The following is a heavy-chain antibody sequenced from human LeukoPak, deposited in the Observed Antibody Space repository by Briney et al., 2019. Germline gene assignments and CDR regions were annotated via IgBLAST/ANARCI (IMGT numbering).Heavy chain of an antibody. CDR3: ARLDPFHGYYYMDV. V-gene: IGHV5-51*01. CDR1: GYSFTSYW. CDR2: IYPGDSDT. Sequence: KGGESLQISCKGSGYSFTSYWIGWVRQLPGKGLEWMGIIYPGDSDTRYSPSFQGQVTISADKSISTAYLQWSSLKASDTAMYYCARLDPFHGYYYMDVWGKGTTVTVSS. J-gene: IGHJ6*03. D-gene: IGHD2/OR15-2a*01.